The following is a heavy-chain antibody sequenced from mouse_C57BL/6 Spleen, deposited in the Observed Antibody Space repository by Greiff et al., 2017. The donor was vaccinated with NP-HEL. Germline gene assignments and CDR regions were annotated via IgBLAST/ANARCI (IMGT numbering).Heavy chain of an antibody. V-gene: IGHV1-80*01. CDR2: IYPGDGDT. D-gene: IGHD6-1*01. Sequence: QVQLQQSGAELVKPGASVKISCKASGYAFSSYWMNWVKQRPGKGLEWIGQIYPGDGDTNYNGKFKGKATLTADKSSSTAYMQLSSLTSEDSAVYFCAREGLAPYAMDYWGQGTSVTVSS. CDR1: GYAFSSYW. J-gene: IGHJ4*01. CDR3: AREGLAPYAMDY.